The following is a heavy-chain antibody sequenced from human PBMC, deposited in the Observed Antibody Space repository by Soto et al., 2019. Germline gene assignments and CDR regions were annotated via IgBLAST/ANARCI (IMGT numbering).Heavy chain of an antibody. CDR2: IYYSGST. J-gene: IGHJ4*02. V-gene: IGHV4-59*08. CDR3: ARSGYSYEKFDY. Sequence: PSETLSLTCTVSGGSISSYYWSWIRQPPGKGLEWIGYIYYSGSTNYNPSLKSRVTISVDTSKNQFSLKLSSVTAADTAVYYCARSGYSYEKFDYWGQGTLVTVSS. D-gene: IGHD5-18*01. CDR1: GGSISSYY.